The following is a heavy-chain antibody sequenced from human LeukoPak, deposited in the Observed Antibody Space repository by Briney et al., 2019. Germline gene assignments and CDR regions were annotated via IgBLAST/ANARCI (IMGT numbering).Heavy chain of an antibody. CDR1: GFTVSSNY. CDR2: ISSSSDYI. V-gene: IGHV3-21*01. D-gene: IGHD3-22*01. CDR3: AISEGRSGYYLEVDY. Sequence: GGSLRLSCAASGFTVSSNYMSWVRQAPGKGLEWVSSISSSSDYIYYADSVKGRFTISRDNAKNSLYLQMNSLRAEDTAVYYCAISEGRSGYYLEVDYWGQGTLVTVSS. J-gene: IGHJ4*02.